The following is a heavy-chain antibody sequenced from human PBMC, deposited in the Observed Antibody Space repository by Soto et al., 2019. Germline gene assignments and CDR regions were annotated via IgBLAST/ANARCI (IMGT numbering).Heavy chain of an antibody. V-gene: IGHV3-73*01. D-gene: IGHD2-21*01. J-gene: IGHJ5*02. CDR3: TRTGPLIHP. CDR1: GFTFSGSA. Sequence: GGSLRLSCAASGFTFSGSAMHWVRQASGKGLEWVGRIRSKANSYATAYAASVKGRFTISRDDSKNTAYLQMNSLKTEDTAVYYCTRTGPLIHPWGRGTLVTVSS. CDR2: IRSKANSYAT.